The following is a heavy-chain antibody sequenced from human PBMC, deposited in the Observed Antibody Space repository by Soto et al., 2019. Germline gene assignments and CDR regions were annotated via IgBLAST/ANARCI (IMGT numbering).Heavy chain of an antibody. Sequence: QVQLQESGPGLVKPSQTLSLTCTVSGGSISSGGYFWSWIRQPPGKGFEWIGNIFYSGTTCCNPSLKRRVTISVDTSKNQFSLKLSSVTAADTAVYFCARGVLYWGQGTLVTVSS. CDR2: IFYSGTT. D-gene: IGHD1-1*01. CDR1: GGSISSGGYF. CDR3: ARGVLY. J-gene: IGHJ4*02. V-gene: IGHV4-31*03.